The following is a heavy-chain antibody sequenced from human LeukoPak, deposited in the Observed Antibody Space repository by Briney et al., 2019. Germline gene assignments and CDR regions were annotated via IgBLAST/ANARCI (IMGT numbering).Heavy chain of an antibody. CDR3: ARSPKVWSGYYTGRDYYYYGMDV. J-gene: IGHJ6*02. CDR2: INHSGST. V-gene: IGHV4-34*01. D-gene: IGHD3-3*01. CDR1: DGSNSRSY. Sequence: PSETLSLTCSVSDGSNSRSYWSWIRQPPGKGLEWIGEINHSGSTNYNPSLKSRVTISVDTSKNQFSLKLSSVTAADTAVYYCARSPKVWSGYYTGRDYYYYGMDVWGQGTTVTVSS.